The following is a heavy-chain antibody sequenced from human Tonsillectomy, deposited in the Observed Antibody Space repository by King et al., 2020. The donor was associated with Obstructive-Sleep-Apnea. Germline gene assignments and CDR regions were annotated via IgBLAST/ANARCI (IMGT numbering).Heavy chain of an antibody. V-gene: IGHV4-31*03. D-gene: IGHD6-19*01. CDR1: VGSIDSGGYS. J-gene: IGHJ4*02. CDR3: ARAGGAGDY. Sequence: QLQESGPGLVKRSQTLSLTCTVSVGSIDSGGYSWSCIRPHPGKGRGGIGDFDFSGSTYYNPPPNSRVTISVDTSKNQLSLKLSSVTAADTAVYYCARAGGAGDYWGQGTLVTVSS. CDR2: FDFSGST.